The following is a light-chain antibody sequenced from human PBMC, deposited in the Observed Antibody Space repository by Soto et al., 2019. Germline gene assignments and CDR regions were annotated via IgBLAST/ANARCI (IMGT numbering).Light chain of an antibody. CDR3: SSYTSSSTLVV. J-gene: IGLJ2*01. Sequence: QSALTQPASVSGSPGQSITISCTGTSSDVGGYNYVSWYQQHPGKAPKLMTYDVSNRPSEVSNRFSGSKSGNTASLTISGLQAEDEADYYCSSYTSSSTLVVFGGGTKLTVL. CDR1: SSDVGGYNY. CDR2: DVS. V-gene: IGLV2-14*01.